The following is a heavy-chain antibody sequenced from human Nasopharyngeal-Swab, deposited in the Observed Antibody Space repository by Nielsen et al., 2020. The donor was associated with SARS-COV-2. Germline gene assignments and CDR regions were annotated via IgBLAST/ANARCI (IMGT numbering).Heavy chain of an antibody. CDR1: GYTFTTYP. V-gene: IGHV7-4-1*02. D-gene: IGHD6-13*01. J-gene: IGHJ5*01. Sequence: ASVKVSCKASGYTFTTYPMNWVRQAPGQGLEWMGWINTNTGNPTYAQGFTGRFVFSLDTSVNTAYLQISSLKAEDTAVYYCARDHNSWSGNWFDPWGQGTTVTVSS. CDR2: INTNTGNP. CDR3: ARDHNSWSGNWFDP.